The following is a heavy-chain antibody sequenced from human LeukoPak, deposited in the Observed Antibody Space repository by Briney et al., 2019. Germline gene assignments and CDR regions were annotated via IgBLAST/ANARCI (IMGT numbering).Heavy chain of an antibody. V-gene: IGHV3-53*01. Sequence: PGGSLRLSCAASGFTVSSNYMSWVRQAPGKGLEWVSVIYSGGSTYYADSVKGRFTISRDNSKNTLYLQMNSLRAEDTAVYYCARDGSSWPIQDYYYGMDVWGQGTTVTVSS. CDR2: IYSGGST. J-gene: IGHJ6*02. CDR1: GFTVSSNY. D-gene: IGHD6-13*01. CDR3: ARDGSSWPIQDYYYGMDV.